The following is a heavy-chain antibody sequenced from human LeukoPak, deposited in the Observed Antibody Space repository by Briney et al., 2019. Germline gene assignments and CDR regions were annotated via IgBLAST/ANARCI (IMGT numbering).Heavy chain of an antibody. V-gene: IGHV1-2*06. Sequence: GASVKVSCKASGYTFTAYYVHWVRQTPGQGLEWMGRINPNSGGTNYAQKFQGRVTMTRDTSISTAYMELSRLTSDDTAVYYCAREGSQDYSNYFNWFDPWGQGSLVTVSS. CDR2: INPNSGGT. J-gene: IGHJ5*02. CDR1: GYTFTAYY. D-gene: IGHD4-11*01. CDR3: AREGSQDYSNYFNWFDP.